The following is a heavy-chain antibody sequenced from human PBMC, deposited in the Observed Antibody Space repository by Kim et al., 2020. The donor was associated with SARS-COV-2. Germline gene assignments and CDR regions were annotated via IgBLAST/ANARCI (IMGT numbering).Heavy chain of an antibody. Sequence: GGSLRLSCAASGFTFSSYWMSWVRQAPGKGPEWVASIKEDGSEKYYVDSVKGRFTVSRDNTKNSLSLLMNSLRVEDTAVYYCAREFLGYWGQGALGTVSS. V-gene: IGHV3-7*01. CDR1: GFTFSSYW. J-gene: IGHJ4*02. CDR3: AREFLGY. CDR2: IKEDGSEK. D-gene: IGHD7-27*01.